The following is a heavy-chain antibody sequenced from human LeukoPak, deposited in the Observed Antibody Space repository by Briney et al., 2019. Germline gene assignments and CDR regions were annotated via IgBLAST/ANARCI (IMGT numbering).Heavy chain of an antibody. J-gene: IGHJ4*02. CDR3: ARATGNYYGSGSYYS. V-gene: IGHV1-18*01. D-gene: IGHD3-10*01. Sequence: ASVKVSCKASGYTFTSYGISWVRQAPGQGLEWMGWISAYNGNTNYAQKLQGRVTMTRNTSISTAYMELSSLRSEDTTVYYCARATGNYYGSGSYYSWGQGTLVTVSS. CDR1: GYTFTSYG. CDR2: ISAYNGNT.